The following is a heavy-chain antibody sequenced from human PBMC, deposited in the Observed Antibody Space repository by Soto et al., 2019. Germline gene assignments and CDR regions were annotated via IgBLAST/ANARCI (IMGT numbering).Heavy chain of an antibody. CDR3: ARDFRPTWGSDRTAVDNWFDP. Sequence: GGSLRLSCAASGFTFSSYSMNWVRQAPGKGLEWVSSISSSSSYIYYADSVKGRFTISRDNAKNSLYLQMNSLRAEDTAVYYCARDFRPTWGSDRTAVDNWFDPWGQGTLVTVSS. CDR2: ISSSSSYI. V-gene: IGHV3-21*01. D-gene: IGHD3-16*02. CDR1: GFTFSSYS. J-gene: IGHJ5*02.